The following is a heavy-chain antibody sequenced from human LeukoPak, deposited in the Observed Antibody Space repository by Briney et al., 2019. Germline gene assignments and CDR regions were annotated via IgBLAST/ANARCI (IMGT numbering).Heavy chain of an antibody. CDR3: ARGPFSGGDYDNGDY. CDR2: INLNSGGT. D-gene: IGHD4-17*01. V-gene: IGHV1-2*02. J-gene: IGHJ4*02. CDR1: GYTFTGYY. Sequence: ASVKVSCKASGYTFTGYYMHWVRQAPGQGLEWMGWINLNSGGTNYAQKFQGRVTMTRDTSISTAYMELSRLRSDDTAVYYCARGPFSGGDYDNGDYWGQGTLVTVSS.